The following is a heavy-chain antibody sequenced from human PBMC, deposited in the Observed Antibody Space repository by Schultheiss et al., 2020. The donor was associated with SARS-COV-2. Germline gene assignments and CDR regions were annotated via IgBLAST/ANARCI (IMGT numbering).Heavy chain of an antibody. CDR2: ISGYNGDT. Sequence: ASVKVSCKASGYTFATYGINWVRQAPGQGLEWMGWISGYNGDTKYAQKFQGRVIMTADTSSSTAYMELRSLRSDDTAVYYCARDGSSSAGGFDYWGQGTLVTVSS. D-gene: IGHD6-6*01. J-gene: IGHJ4*02. V-gene: IGHV1-18*01. CDR3: ARDGSSSAGGFDY. CDR1: GYTFATYG.